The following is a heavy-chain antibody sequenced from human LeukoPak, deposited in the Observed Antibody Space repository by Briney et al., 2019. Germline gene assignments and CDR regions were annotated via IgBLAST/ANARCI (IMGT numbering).Heavy chain of an antibody. Sequence: TGGSLRPSCAASGFTFSSYSMNWVRQAPGKGLEWVSYISSSSSTIYYADSVKGRFTISRDNAKNSLYLQMNSLRDEDTAVYYCASSSAAYYDFCVDYWGQGTLVTVSS. CDR3: ASSSAAYYDFCVDY. D-gene: IGHD3-3*01. CDR2: ISSSSSTI. J-gene: IGHJ4*02. V-gene: IGHV3-48*02. CDR1: GFTFSSYS.